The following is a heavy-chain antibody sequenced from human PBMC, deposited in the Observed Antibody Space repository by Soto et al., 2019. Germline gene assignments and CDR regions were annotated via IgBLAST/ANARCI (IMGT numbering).Heavy chain of an antibody. D-gene: IGHD2-2*01. J-gene: IGHJ5*02. CDR1: GGSISAYY. V-gene: IGHV4-59*12. CDR2: IYYSGST. Sequence: PSETLSLTCTVSGGSISAYYWSWIRQPPGKALEWIGYIYYSGSTNYNPTLQSRVTISVDTSKFQFSLKLSSVTAADTAVYYCASGAQSVPAAYSDWFDPWGQGTLVTVSS. CDR3: ASGAQSVPAAYSDWFDP.